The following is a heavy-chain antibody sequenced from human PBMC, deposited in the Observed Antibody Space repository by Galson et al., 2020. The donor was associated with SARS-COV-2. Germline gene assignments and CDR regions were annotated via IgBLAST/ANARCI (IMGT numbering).Heavy chain of an antibody. J-gene: IGHJ4*02. V-gene: IGHV3-21*01. CDR1: GFTFSSYA. CDR3: ARDLVERGIQLWLPFDY. CDR2: ISSSSSYI. D-gene: IGHD5-18*01. Sequence: GGSLRLSCAASGFTFSSYAMHWVRQAPGKGLEWVSSISSSSSYIYYADSVKGRFTISRDNAKNSLYLQMNSLRAEDTAVYYCARDLVERGIQLWLPFDYWGQGTLVTVSS.